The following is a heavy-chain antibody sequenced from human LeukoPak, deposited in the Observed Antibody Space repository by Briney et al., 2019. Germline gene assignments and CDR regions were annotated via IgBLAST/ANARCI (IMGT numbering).Heavy chain of an antibody. J-gene: IGHJ4*02. Sequence: PGGSLRLSCAASGFTFSSYSMNWVRQAPGKGLEWVSSISSSSSYIYYADSVKGRFTISRDNAKNSLYLQMNSLRAEDTAVYYCARGSYSSGYYFDYWGQGTLVTVSS. CDR2: ISSSSSYI. D-gene: IGHD6-19*01. V-gene: IGHV3-21*01. CDR3: ARGSYSSGYYFDY. CDR1: GFTFSSYS.